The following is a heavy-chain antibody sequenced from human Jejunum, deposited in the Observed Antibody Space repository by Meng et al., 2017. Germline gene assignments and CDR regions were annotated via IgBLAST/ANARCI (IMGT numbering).Heavy chain of an antibody. J-gene: IGHJ6*02. Sequence: GESLKISCAASGFIFDDYVMAWVRQVPGKGLEWVSGIIGTGSRAYYADSVKGRFTNSRDNSKNTLYLQMDGLRADDSALYYCAKGLYASQLGALDVWGQGTTVTVSS. CDR2: IIGTGSRA. D-gene: IGHD1-1*01. CDR1: GFIFDDYV. CDR3: AKGLYASQLGALDV. V-gene: IGHV3-23*01.